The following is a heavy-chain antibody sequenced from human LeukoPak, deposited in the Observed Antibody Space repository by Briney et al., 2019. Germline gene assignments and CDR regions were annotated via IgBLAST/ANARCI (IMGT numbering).Heavy chain of an antibody. V-gene: IGHV3-48*01. CDR1: GFTFSSYS. J-gene: IGHJ6*02. D-gene: IGHD2-2*01. Sequence: PGGSLRLSCAASGFTFSSYSMNWVRQAPGKGLEWVSYISSSSSTIYYADSVKGRFTISRDNAKNSLYLQVNSLRAEDTAVYYCARESGTIYCSSTSCLYYYYYGMDVWGQGTTVTVSS. CDR3: ARESGTIYCSSTSCLYYYYYGMDV. CDR2: ISSSSSTI.